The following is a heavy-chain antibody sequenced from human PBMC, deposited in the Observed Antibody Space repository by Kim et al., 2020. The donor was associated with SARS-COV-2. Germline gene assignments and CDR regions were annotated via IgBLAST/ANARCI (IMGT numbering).Heavy chain of an antibody. D-gene: IGHD5-18*01. Sequence: GGSLRLSCAASGFTFSSYSMNWVRQAPGKGLEWVSFISSGGTTIYYADSVKGRFTISRDNAKNSLYLQMNSLRAEDTAVYYCARDSMIQLYLLDNWGQGTLVTVSS. J-gene: IGHJ4*02. CDR1: GFTFSSYS. CDR3: ARDSMIQLYLLDN. CDR2: ISSGGTTI. V-gene: IGHV3-48*04.